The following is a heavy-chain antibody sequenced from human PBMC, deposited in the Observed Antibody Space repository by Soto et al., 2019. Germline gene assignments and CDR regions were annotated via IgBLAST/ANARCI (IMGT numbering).Heavy chain of an antibody. J-gene: IGHJ6*02. CDR1: GYTFTSYD. CDR3: ARGNVVVPAAIRDYGMDV. Sequence: QVQLVQSGAEVKKPGASVKVSCKASGYTFTSYDINWVRQATGQGLEWMGWMNPNSGNTGYAQKFQGRVTMTRNTSISTAYMELSSLRSEDTAVDYCARGNVVVPAAIRDYGMDVWGQGTTVTVSS. D-gene: IGHD2-2*02. V-gene: IGHV1-8*01. CDR2: MNPNSGNT.